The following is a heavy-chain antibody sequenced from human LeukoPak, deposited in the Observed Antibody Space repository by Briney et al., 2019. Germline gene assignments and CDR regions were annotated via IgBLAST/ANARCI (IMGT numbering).Heavy chain of an antibody. V-gene: IGHV3-21*01. CDR3: ARDLDFWSGYKDY. CDR1: GFTFSSYT. J-gene: IGHJ4*02. Sequence: KPGGSLRLSCAASGFTFSSYTMNWVRQAPGKGLEWVSSMTSSSHSYYADSVKGRFTISRDNAKNSLFLQMNSLRREDTAVYYCARDLDFWSGYKDYWGQGTLVTVSS. D-gene: IGHD3-3*01. CDR2: MTSSSHS.